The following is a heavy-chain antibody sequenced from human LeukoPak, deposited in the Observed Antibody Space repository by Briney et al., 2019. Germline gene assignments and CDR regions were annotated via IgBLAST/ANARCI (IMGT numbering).Heavy chain of an antibody. J-gene: IGHJ5*02. Sequence: GSLRLSCEVSGFTFDNNDMHWVRQTTGKGLEWVSAIGSAGYTYYADSVRGRFTITRDNAKQSLYLQMNSLRAEDTAIYYCVRHDWFDPWGQGTLVTVSS. CDR1: GFTFDNND. CDR3: VRHDWFDP. CDR2: IGSAGYT. V-gene: IGHV3-13*01.